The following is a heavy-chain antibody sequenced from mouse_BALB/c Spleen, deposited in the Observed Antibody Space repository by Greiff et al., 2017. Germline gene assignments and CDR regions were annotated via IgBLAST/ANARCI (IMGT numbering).Heavy chain of an antibody. CDR3: ARHRYLDY. V-gene: IGHV5-12-1*01. Sequence: EVQLVESGGGLVKPGGSLKLSCAASGFAFSSYDMSWVRQTPEKRLEWVAYISSGGGSTYYPDTVKGRFTISRDNAKNTLYLQMSSLKSEDTAMYYCARHRYLDYWGQGTTLTVSS. J-gene: IGHJ2*01. CDR2: ISSGGGST. CDR1: GFAFSSYD.